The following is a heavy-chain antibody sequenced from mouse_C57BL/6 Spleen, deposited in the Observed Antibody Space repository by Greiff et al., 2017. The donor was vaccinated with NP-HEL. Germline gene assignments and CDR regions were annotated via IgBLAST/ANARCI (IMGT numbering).Heavy chain of an antibody. J-gene: IGHJ3*01. Sequence: EVKVVESGEGLVKPGGSLKLSCAASGFTFSSYAMSWVRQTPEKRLEWVAYISSGGDYIYYADTVKGRFTISRDNARNTLYLQMSSLKSEDTAMYYCTRDQGSLAFAYWGQGTLVTVSA. CDR1: GFTFSSYA. CDR3: TRDQGSLAFAY. V-gene: IGHV5-9-1*02. CDR2: ISSGGDYI. D-gene: IGHD3-2*02.